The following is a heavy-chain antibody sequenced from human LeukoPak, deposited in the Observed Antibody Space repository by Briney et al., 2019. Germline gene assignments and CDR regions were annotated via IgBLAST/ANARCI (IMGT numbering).Heavy chain of an antibody. Sequence: SQTLSLTCAISGDSVSSISVAWNWIRQSPSRGLERLGRTYYRSKRYNEYAVSVKGRITITPDPSKNQCSLQLNSVTPEDTAVYYCALARSEYHYGMDVWGQGATVTVSS. CDR2: TYYRSKRYN. CDR1: GDSVSSISVA. V-gene: IGHV6-1*01. CDR3: ALARSEYHYGMDV. J-gene: IGHJ6*02.